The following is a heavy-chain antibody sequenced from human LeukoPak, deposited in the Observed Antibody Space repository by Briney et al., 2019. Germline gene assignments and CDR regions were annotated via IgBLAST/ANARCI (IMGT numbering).Heavy chain of an antibody. CDR1: GGSISSSTYY. Sequence: SETLSLTCTVSGGSISSSTYYWGWIRQPPGKGLEWIGNIYYRGSTYYNPSLKSRVTISVDTSKNQFSLKLSSVTAADTAVYYCASPHEYCGGDCGFDYWGQGTLVTVSS. D-gene: IGHD2-21*02. CDR2: IYYRGST. V-gene: IGHV4-39*07. CDR3: ASPHEYCGGDCGFDY. J-gene: IGHJ4*02.